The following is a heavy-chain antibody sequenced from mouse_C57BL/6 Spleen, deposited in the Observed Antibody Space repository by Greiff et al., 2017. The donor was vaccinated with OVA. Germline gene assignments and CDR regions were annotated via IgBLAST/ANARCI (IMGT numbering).Heavy chain of an antibody. CDR3: ARSGYKGNYEDY. CDR1: GYTFTSYW. J-gene: IGHJ2*01. D-gene: IGHD2-1*01. V-gene: IGHV1-50*01. CDR2: IDPSDSYT. Sequence: QVQLQQPGAELVKPGASVKLSCKASGYTFTSYWMQWVKQRPGQGLEWIGEIDPSDSYTNYNQKFKGKATLTVDTSSSTAYMQLSSLTSEDSAVYYCARSGYKGNYEDYWGQGTTLTVSS.